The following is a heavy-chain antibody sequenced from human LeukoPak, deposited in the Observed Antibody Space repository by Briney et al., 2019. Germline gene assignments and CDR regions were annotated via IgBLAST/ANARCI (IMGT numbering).Heavy chain of an antibody. J-gene: IGHJ4*02. Sequence: GGSLRLSCAASGFTFSSYWMSWVRQALGKGLGWVANIKQDGSEKYYVDSVKGRFTISRDNAKNSLYLRMNSLRAEDTAVYYCARDRSYYDSSGYLDYWGQGTLVTVSS. CDR2: IKQDGSEK. CDR3: ARDRSYYDSSGYLDY. D-gene: IGHD3-22*01. CDR1: GFTFSSYW. V-gene: IGHV3-7*01.